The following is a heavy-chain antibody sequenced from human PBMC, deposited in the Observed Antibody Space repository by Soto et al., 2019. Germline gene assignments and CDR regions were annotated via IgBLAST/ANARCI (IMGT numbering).Heavy chain of an antibody. CDR1: GFTFSSYS. Sequence: PGGSLRLSCLASGFTFSSYSMDWVRQVPGKGLEWVPSISSNRTYMYYADSVKGRFTISRDNAKNSVYLQMNSLRAEDTAVYFCARAEMGLTKMFFDYWGQGILVTVSS. CDR2: ISSNRTYM. D-gene: IGHD1-26*01. V-gene: IGHV3-21*01. CDR3: ARAEMGLTKMFFDY. J-gene: IGHJ4*02.